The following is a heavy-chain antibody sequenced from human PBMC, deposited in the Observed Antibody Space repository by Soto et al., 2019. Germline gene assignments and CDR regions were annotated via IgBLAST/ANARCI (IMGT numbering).Heavy chain of an antibody. CDR1: GYSFTKYG. CDR2: INPGNGDT. CDR3: ARGDSTDCSNGVCSFFYNHDMDV. D-gene: IGHD2-8*01. J-gene: IGHJ6*02. V-gene: IGHV1-3*01. Sequence: ASLKVSCKTSGYSFTKYGLHWVRQAPGHRLEWMGLINPGNGDTKYSQKFQGRVTITRDTSATTASMELTGLTSDDTAIYYCARGDSTDCSNGVCSFFYNHDMDVWGQGTTVTVSS.